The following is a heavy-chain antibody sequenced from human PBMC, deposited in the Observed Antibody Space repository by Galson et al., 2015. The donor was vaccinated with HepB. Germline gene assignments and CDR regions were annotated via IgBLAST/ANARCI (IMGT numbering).Heavy chain of an antibody. J-gene: IGHJ2*01. D-gene: IGHD3-22*01. CDR1: GYTFTSYA. V-gene: IGHV1-3*01. CDR2: INAGNGNT. CDR3: ASAPYLDSSGYYSHWHFDV. Sequence: SVKVSCKASGYTFTSYAMHWVRQAPGQRLEWMGWINAGNGNTKYSQKFQGRVTITRDTSASTAYMELSSLRSEDTAVYYRASAPYLDSSGYYSHWHFDVWGRGTLVTVSS.